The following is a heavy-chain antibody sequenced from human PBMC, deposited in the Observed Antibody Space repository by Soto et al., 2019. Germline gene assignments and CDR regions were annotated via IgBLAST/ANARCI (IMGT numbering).Heavy chain of an antibody. V-gene: IGHV3-21*01. J-gene: IGHJ4*02. CDR1: GFTFSSYS. D-gene: IGHD3-9*01. CDR3: ARVAPSIYSTPNTLDY. Sequence: PVGSLRLSCAASGFTFSSYSMNWVRQAPGKGLEWVSSISSSSSYIYYADSVKGRFTISRDNAKNSLYLQMNSLRAEDTAVYYCARVAPSIYSTPNTLDYWGQGTLVTVSS. CDR2: ISSSSSYI.